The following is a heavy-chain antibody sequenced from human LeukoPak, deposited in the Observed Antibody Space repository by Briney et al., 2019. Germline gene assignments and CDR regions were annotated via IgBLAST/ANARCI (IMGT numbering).Heavy chain of an antibody. D-gene: IGHD5-24*01. V-gene: IGHV1-46*01. CDR3: ARDRERWLQLGYFDY. CDR2: INPSGGST. CDR1: GYTFTSYY. Sequence: ASVKVSCKASGYTFTSYYMHWMRQAPGQGLEWMGIINPSGGSTSYAQKFQGRVTMTRDTSTSTVYMELSSLRSEDTAVYYCARDRERWLQLGYFDYWGQGTLVTVSS. J-gene: IGHJ4*02.